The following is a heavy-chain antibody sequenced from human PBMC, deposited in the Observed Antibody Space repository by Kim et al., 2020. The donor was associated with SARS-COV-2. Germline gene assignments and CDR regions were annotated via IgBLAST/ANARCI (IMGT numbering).Heavy chain of an antibody. D-gene: IGHD3-16*02. J-gene: IGHJ4*02. V-gene: IGHV3-11*01. CDR2: ITGNGINT. Sequence: GGSLRLSCKASGFTFSDYWMSWIRQAPGRGLEWISYITGNGINTFHAESVKGRFTISRNNFKNMLYLQMDSLRVDDTAIYYCARDRDIWDSFRLASWGQGTLVAVSP. CDR1: GFTFSDYW. CDR3: ARDRDIWDSFRLAS.